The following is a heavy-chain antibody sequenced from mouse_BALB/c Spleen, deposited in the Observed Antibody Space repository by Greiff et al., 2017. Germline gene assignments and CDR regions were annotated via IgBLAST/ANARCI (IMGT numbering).Heavy chain of an antibody. CDR1: GFSLTGYG. Sequence: VQRVESGPGLVAPSQSLSITCTVSGFSLTGYGVNWVRQPPGKGLEWLGMIWGDGSTDYNSALKSRLSISKDNSKSQVFLKMNSLQTDDTARYYGAREQGPYYAMDDWGQGTSGTVSS. J-gene: IGHJ4*01. CDR3: AREQGPYYAMDD. CDR2: IWGDGST. V-gene: IGHV2-6-7*01.